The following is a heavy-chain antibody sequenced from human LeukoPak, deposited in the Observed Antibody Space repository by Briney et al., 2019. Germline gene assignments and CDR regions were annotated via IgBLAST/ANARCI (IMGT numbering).Heavy chain of an antibody. J-gene: IGHJ4*02. V-gene: IGHV3-23*01. CDR2: ISGSGGST. D-gene: IGHD3-22*01. CDR3: AKDPGALTYYYDSSGSPSGY. CDR1: GFTFSSYA. Sequence: GGSLRLSCAASGFTFSSYAMSWVRQAPGKGLEWVSAISGSGGSTYYAHSVKGRFTISRDNPKNTLYLQMNSLRAEDTAVYYCAKDPGALTYYYDSSGSPSGYWGQGTLVTVSS.